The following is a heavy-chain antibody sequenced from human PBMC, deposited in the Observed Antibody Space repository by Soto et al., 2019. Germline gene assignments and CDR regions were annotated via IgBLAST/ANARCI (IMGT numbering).Heavy chain of an antibody. CDR1: GGSISSGDYY. Sequence: SETLSLTCTVSGGSISSGDYYWSWIRQPPGKGLEWIGYIYYSGSTYYNSSLKSRVTISVDTSKNQFSLKLSSVTAADTAVYYCARVDYYDSTLDYWGQGTLVTVSS. V-gene: IGHV4-30-4*01. D-gene: IGHD3-22*01. CDR3: ARVDYYDSTLDY. J-gene: IGHJ4*02. CDR2: IYYSGST.